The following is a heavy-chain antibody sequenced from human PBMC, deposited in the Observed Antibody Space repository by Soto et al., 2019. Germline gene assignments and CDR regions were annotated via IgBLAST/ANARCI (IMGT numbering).Heavy chain of an antibody. CDR3: AKVRDSSIQSSGGNAY. D-gene: IGHD6-19*01. CDR2: ISYDGSNK. V-gene: IGHV3-30-3*01. J-gene: IGHJ4*02. Sequence: QVQLVESGGGVVQPGRSLRLSCAASGFTFSSYAMHWVRQAPGKGLEWVAVISYDGSNKYYADSVKGRFTISRDNSKNPLYLQMNSLRAEETAGYYCAKVRDSSIQSSGGNAYWGRGTLVTVSS. CDR1: GFTFSSYA.